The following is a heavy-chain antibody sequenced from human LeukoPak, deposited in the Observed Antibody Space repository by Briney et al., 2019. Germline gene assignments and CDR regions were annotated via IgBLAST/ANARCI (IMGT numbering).Heavy chain of an antibody. CDR1: GGSFSGYY. CDR3: ARYHYDSSGYYYSY. J-gene: IGHJ4*02. CDR2: INHSGST. D-gene: IGHD3-22*01. Sequence: PSETLSLTCAVYGGSFSGYYWSWIRQPPGKGLEWIGEINHSGSTNYNPSLKSRVTISVDTSKNQFSLKLSSVTAADTAVYYCARYHYDSSGYYYSYWGQETLVTVSS. V-gene: IGHV4-34*01.